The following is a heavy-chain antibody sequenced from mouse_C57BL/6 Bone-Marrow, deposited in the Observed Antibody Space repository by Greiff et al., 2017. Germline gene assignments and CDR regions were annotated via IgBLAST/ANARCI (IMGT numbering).Heavy chain of an antibody. CDR1: GYTFTDYE. J-gene: IGHJ1*03. CDR2: IDPETGGT. CDR3: TRPAVVAKDDF. V-gene: IGHV1-15*01. D-gene: IGHD1-1*01. Sequence: QVQLQQSGAELVRPGASVTLSCKASGYTFTDYEMHWVKQTPVHGLEWIGAIDPETGGTAYNQKFKGKAILTADKSSSTAYMELRSLTSEDSAVYYCTRPAVVAKDDFWGRGTTVTVSA.